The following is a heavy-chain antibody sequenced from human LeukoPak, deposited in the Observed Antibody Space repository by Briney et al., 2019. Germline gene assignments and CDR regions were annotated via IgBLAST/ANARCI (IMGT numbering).Heavy chain of an antibody. D-gene: IGHD3-10*01. CDR1: GDSLSSGAYS. J-gene: IGHJ5*02. CDR2: IFHTGST. CDR3: ARELWFANAPGSWLDP. V-gene: IGHV4-30-2*01. Sequence: PSETLSLTCVVSGDSLSSGAYSWSWIRQPPGKGLEWIGYIFHTGSTFYNPSLKSRLTISVDNSKNQFSLRLSSVTAADTAVYYCARELWFANAPGSWLDPWGQGTLVTVSS.